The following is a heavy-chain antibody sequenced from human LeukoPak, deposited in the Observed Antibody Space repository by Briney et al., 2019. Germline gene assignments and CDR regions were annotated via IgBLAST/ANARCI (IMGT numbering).Heavy chain of an antibody. CDR2: ISGSGGDT. J-gene: IGHJ4*02. V-gene: IGHV3-23*01. Sequence: GGSLRLSCAASGFTFSNYAMTWVRQAPGKGLEWVSAISGSGGDTYYADSVKGRFTMSRDNSKNTLYLQMNSLRAEDTAVYYCAKGRSSAIRDFDYRGQGSLVTVSS. CDR3: AKGRSSAIRDFDY. D-gene: IGHD2-2*01. CDR1: GFTFSNYA.